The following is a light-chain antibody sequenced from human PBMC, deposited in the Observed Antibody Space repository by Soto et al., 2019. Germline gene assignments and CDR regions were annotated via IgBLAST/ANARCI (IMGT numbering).Light chain of an antibody. CDR2: GAS. V-gene: IGKV3-20*01. CDR3: QQYGSSSST. J-gene: IGKJ4*01. Sequence: EIVLMQSPGTLSLSPGERATLSCRASQSVSINDLAWYQQKPGQAPRLLIYGASIRATGIPDRFSGSGSGTDFTLTISRLEPEDFAVYYCQQYGSSSSTFGGGTKVDIK. CDR1: QSVSIND.